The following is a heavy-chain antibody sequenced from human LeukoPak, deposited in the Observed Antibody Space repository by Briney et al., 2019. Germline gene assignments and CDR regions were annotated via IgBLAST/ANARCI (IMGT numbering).Heavy chain of an antibody. J-gene: IGHJ1*01. CDR1: GDSISSGNYC. Sequence: PSETLSLTCTVSGDSISSGNYCWSWIRQPPGKGLEWIGYIYYSGSTYYNPSLKSRVTISVDTSKNQFSLKLSSVTAADTAVYYCARVRKAAAVSFQHWGQGTLVTVSS. V-gene: IGHV4-31*03. D-gene: IGHD6-13*01. CDR2: IYYSGST. CDR3: ARVRKAAAVSFQH.